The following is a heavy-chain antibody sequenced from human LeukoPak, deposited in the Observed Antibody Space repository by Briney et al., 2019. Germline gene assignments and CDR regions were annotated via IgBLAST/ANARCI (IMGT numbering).Heavy chain of an antibody. CDR2: IYYSGRS. J-gene: IGHJ4*02. CDR1: GGSLSGYY. CDR3: ARYDSSGFALEN. Sequence: SETLSLTCTVSGGSLSGYYWGWIRQPLGRGREWVGYIYYSGRSKYSPSLKSRVTMSVDTSKNQFSLKLSSVTAADTAVYYCARYDSSGFALENWGQGNLVTVSS. V-gene: IGHV4-59*01. D-gene: IGHD3-22*01.